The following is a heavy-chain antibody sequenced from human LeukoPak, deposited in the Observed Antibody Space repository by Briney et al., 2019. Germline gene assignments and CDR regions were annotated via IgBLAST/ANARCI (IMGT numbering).Heavy chain of an antibody. Sequence: PGGSLRLSCAASGFTFSTYGMSWVRQAPGKGLEWVSVISGSGDSTYYADSVKGRLTISRDNPKNTLYLQMNSLRAEDTAVYYCAKDRQGSGSTGAYYYYDMDVWGQGTTVTVSS. CDR2: ISGSGDST. J-gene: IGHJ6*02. CDR1: GFTFSTYG. D-gene: IGHD3-10*01. V-gene: IGHV3-23*01. CDR3: AKDRQGSGSTGAYYYYDMDV.